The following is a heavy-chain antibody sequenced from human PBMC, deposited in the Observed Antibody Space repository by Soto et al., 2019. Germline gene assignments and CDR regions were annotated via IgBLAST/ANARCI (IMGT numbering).Heavy chain of an antibody. Sequence: PSETLSLTCAVSGGSISSGGYSWSWIRQPPGKGLEWIGEINHSGSTNYNPSLKSRVTISVDTSKNQFSLKLSSVTAADTAVYYCARGYYVWGSYRSTQRRPNYYYYGMDVWGQGTTVTVSS. V-gene: IGHV4-34*01. CDR3: ARGYYVWGSYRSTQRRPNYYYYGMDV. CDR1: GGSISSGGYS. D-gene: IGHD3-16*02. CDR2: INHSGST. J-gene: IGHJ6*02.